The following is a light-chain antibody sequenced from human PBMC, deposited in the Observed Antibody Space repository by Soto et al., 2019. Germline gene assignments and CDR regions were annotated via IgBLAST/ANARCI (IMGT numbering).Light chain of an antibody. CDR1: QSVSSSY. CDR3: QQRSNWPPWT. CDR2: DAS. V-gene: IGKV3-11*01. J-gene: IGKJ1*01. Sequence: EIVLTQSPGTLSLSPGGRATLSCRASQSVSSSYLAWYQQKPGQAPRLLIYDASNRATGIPARFSGSGSGTDFTLTISSLEPEDFAVYYCQQRSNWPPWTFGQGTKV.